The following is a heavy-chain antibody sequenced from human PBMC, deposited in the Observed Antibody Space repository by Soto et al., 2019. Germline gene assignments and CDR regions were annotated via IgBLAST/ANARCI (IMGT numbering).Heavy chain of an antibody. CDR3: ARGLAGYCSTPTCYQYLQH. J-gene: IGHJ1*01. V-gene: IGHV1-69*02. CDR2: IIPFLSIT. Sequence: HVQLVQSGAEVKKPGSSVKVSCEASGDTFSSDTITWVRQAPGQGLEWMGRIIPFLSITNYAQKFQGRVTITADKSTSIAYMELSSLRSEDTAVYYCARGLAGYCSTPTCYQYLQHWGQGTLITVSS. CDR1: GDTFSSDT. D-gene: IGHD2-2*01.